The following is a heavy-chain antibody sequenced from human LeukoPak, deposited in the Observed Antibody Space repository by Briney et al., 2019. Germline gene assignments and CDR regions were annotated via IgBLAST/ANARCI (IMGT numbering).Heavy chain of an antibody. CDR1: GGTFSSYA. V-gene: IGHV1-69*05. CDR2: IIPIFGTA. Sequence: GPSVKVSCKASGGTFSSYAISWVRQAPGQGLEWMGRIIPIFGTANYAQKLQGRVTMTTDTSTSTAYMELRSLRSDDTAVYYCARDLLSWGIAVAGTDYWGQGTLVTVSS. D-gene: IGHD6-19*01. J-gene: IGHJ4*02. CDR3: ARDLLSWGIAVAGTDY.